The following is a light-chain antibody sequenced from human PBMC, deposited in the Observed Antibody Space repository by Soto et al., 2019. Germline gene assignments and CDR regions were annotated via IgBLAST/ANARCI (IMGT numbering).Light chain of an antibody. CDR1: QGISTY. V-gene: IGKV1-27*01. J-gene: IGKJ2*01. Sequence: DIQMTQFPSSLSASVGDRVTITCRASQGISTYLAWYQQKPGKVPKLLIYATSTLQSGVASRFSGSESGTDFTLTISSLQPEDVATYYCQKYNSAPHTFGQGTKLEIK. CDR2: ATS. CDR3: QKYNSAPHT.